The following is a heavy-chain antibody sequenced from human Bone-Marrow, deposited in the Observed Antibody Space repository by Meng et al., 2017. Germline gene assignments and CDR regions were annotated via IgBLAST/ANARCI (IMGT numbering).Heavy chain of an antibody. CDR1: GFTFSSYS. Sequence: RVGLGGGLVKPGGSLRLSCAALGFTFSSYSMNWVRQASGKGLEWVAVIWYDGSNKYYADSVKGRFTISRDNSKNTLYLQMNSLRAEDTAVYYCARDSSGSYPSEFDYWGQGTLVTVSS. V-gene: IGHV3-33*08. CDR3: ARDSSGSYPSEFDY. D-gene: IGHD1-26*01. J-gene: IGHJ4*02. CDR2: IWYDGSNK.